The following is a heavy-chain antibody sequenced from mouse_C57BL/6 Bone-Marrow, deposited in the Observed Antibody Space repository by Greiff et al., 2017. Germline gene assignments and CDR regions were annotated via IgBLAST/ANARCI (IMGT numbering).Heavy chain of an antibody. Sequence: VQLQQSGAELVKPGASVKLSCTASGFNIKDYYIHWVKPRTEQGLEWIGRIDPEDGETKYAPNFQDKGTITADTSANTAYLQLSSLTSEDTAVYYCTRSLIYYGTNYWGQGTTLTVSS. V-gene: IGHV14-2*01. D-gene: IGHD1-1*01. CDR1: GFNIKDYY. CDR2: IDPEDGET. CDR3: TRSLIYYGTNY. J-gene: IGHJ2*01.